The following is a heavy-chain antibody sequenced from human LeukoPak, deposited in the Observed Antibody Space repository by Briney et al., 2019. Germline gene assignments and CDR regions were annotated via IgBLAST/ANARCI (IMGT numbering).Heavy chain of an antibody. CDR3: AKGDTASVSYFDY. Sequence: PSETLSLTCTVSGGSIGYYYWSWVRQSPGKGLEWIGCIYYSGNTSYNPALKSRVTISIDTSKNQFSLKLSSVTAADAAVYYCAKGDTASVSYFDYWGQGSLVTVSS. CDR1: GGSIGYYY. J-gene: IGHJ4*02. V-gene: IGHV4-59*01. CDR2: IYYSGNT. D-gene: IGHD5-18*01.